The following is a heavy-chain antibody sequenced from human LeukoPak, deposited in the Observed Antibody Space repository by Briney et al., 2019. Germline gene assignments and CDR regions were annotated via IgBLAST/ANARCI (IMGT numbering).Heavy chain of an antibody. D-gene: IGHD6-19*01. CDR2: ISSSGSTI. V-gene: IGHV3-11*04. CDR1: GFTFSDYY. J-gene: IGHJ3*02. CDR3: ARHRRSGWYDVGAFDI. Sequence: GGSLRLCCAASGFTFSDYYMSWIRQAPGKGLEWVSYISSSGSTIYYADSVKGRFTISRDNAKNSLYLQMNSLRAEDTAVYYCARHRRSGWYDVGAFDIWGQGTMVTVSS.